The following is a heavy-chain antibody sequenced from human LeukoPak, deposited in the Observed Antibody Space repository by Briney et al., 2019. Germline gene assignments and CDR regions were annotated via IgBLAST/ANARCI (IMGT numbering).Heavy chain of an antibody. CDR2: INTDGSST. D-gene: IGHD6-13*01. Sequence: SGGSLRLSCAASGFTFSSYWMHWVRQAPGKGLVWVSRINTDGSSTSYADFVKGRFTISRDNAKNTLYLQMNSLRAEDTAVYYCARESGIAAALDLWGQGTLVTVSS. V-gene: IGHV3-74*01. CDR1: GFTFSSYW. CDR3: ARESGIAAALDL. J-gene: IGHJ5*02.